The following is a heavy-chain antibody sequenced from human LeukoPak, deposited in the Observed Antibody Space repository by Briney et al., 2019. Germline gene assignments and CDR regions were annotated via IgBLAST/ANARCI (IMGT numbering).Heavy chain of an antibody. CDR1: GFSFSDYG. J-gene: IGHJ3*02. CDR3: ARDIEDASGREGEPDAFDI. D-gene: IGHD3-10*01. CDR2: IWYDGSNK. V-gene: IGHV3-33*01. Sequence: PGRSLRLACAASGFSFSDYGMHWVRQAPGKGLDWVAVIWYDGSNKYYADSVKGRFTISRDNSKNTLYLQMNSLRAEDTAVYYCARDIEDASGREGEPDAFDIWGQGTVATVSS.